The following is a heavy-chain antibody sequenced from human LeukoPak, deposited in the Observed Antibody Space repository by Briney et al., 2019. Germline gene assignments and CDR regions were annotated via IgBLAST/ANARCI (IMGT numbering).Heavy chain of an antibody. Sequence: SETLSLTCTVSGGSIRSYYWSWIRQPPGKGLEWIGYIYYSGSTNYNPSLKSRVSISVDTSKNQFSLKLSSVTAANTAVYYCARTGSTVTMLYPFDHWGQGTLVTVSS. CDR2: IYYSGST. D-gene: IGHD4-17*01. CDR1: GGSIRSYY. V-gene: IGHV4-59*01. CDR3: ARTGSTVTMLYPFDH. J-gene: IGHJ4*02.